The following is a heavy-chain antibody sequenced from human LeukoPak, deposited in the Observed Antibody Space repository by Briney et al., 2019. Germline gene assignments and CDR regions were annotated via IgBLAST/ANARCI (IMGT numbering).Heavy chain of an antibody. CDR2: ISYDGSNE. J-gene: IGHJ4*02. D-gene: IGHD3-10*01. V-gene: IGHV3-30-3*01. CDR1: GSTFSRYA. Sequence: PGRSLRLSCAASGSTFSRYAMHWVRQAPGKGLEWVAVISYDGSNEYYADSVKGRFTISRDSSENTLYLQMNSLRVEDTAVYYCARVGYYSSGPFSYFDYWGQGTLVTVSS. CDR3: ARVGYYSSGPFSYFDY.